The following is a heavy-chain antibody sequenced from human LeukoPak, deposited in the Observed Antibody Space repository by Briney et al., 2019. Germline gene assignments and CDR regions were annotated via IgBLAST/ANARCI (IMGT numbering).Heavy chain of an antibody. V-gene: IGHV3-74*01. Sequence: GGSLRLSCAAPGFTFSRYWMHWVRQAPGKGLVWVSRINSDGSSTNYADSVKGRFTISRDNGKTTLYLQMNSLRADDTAVYYCARGGVGGDIDYWGQGTLVTVSS. D-gene: IGHD3-16*01. CDR3: ARGGVGGDIDY. CDR2: INSDGSST. CDR1: GFTFSRYW. J-gene: IGHJ4*02.